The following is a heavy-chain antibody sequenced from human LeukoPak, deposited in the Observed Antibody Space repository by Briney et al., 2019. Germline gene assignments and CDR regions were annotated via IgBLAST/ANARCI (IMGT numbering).Heavy chain of an antibody. D-gene: IGHD3-3*01. CDR2: INTKTGRT. CDR3: ARADFIDAGPYLIGP. V-gene: IGHV1-2*02. CDR1: GYSFTDYY. Sequence: ASVKVSCKTSGYSFTDYYIHWVRQAPGQGLEWMGWINTKTGRTSSARKFQGRVTMTRDPSVTTVYMDMAWLTSDDTAIYFCARADFIDAGPYLIGPWGQGTLVTVSS. J-gene: IGHJ5*02.